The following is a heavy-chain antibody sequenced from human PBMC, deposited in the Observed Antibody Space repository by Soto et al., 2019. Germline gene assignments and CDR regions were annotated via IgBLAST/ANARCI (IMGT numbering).Heavy chain of an antibody. J-gene: IGHJ1*01. CDR1: GGSISSGDYY. CDR2: IYYSGST. Sequence: PSETLSLTCTVSGGSISSGDYYWSWIRQPPGKGLEWIGYIYYSGSTYYNPSLKSRVTISVDTSKNQFSLKLSSVTAADTAVYYCARVSSVAATRPGLVQHWGQGTLVTSPQ. CDR3: ARVSSVAATRPGLVQH. V-gene: IGHV4-30-4*01. D-gene: IGHD2-15*01.